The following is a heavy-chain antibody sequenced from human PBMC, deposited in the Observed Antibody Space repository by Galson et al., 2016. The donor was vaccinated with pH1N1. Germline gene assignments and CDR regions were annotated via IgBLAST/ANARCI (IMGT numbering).Heavy chain of an antibody. D-gene: IGHD6-13*01. CDR3: AILYTGSWYTAFDI. CDR2: INPHIGNT. CDR1: GYTFANYY. J-gene: IGHJ3*02. Sequence: SVKVSCKASGYTFANYYVHWVRQAPGQGLEWMGRINPHIGNTNYAQKFQGRVTMTRDTSISTAYLELTRLRSDDTAIFYCAILYTGSWYTAFDIWGQGTMVTVSS. V-gene: IGHV1-2*06.